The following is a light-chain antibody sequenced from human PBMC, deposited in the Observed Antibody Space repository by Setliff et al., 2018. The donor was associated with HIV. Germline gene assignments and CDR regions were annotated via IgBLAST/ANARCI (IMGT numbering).Light chain of an antibody. Sequence: SVLTQPASVSGSPGQSITISCTGTSSDVGGYNYVSWYQQHPGKAPKLMIYDVSKRPSGVSNRFSGSKSGNTASLTISGLRAEDEADYYCSSYTSSSTYVFGTGTKVTVL. J-gene: IGLJ1*01. CDR1: SSDVGGYNY. CDR3: SSYTSSSTYV. V-gene: IGLV2-14*01. CDR2: DVS.